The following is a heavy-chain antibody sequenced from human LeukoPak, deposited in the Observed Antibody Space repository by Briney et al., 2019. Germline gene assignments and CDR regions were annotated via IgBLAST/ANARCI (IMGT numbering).Heavy chain of an antibody. Sequence: GGSLRLSCAASGFTFNSYSMNWVRQAPGKGLEWVSYISSTSSTIYYTESVKGRFTISRDNAKNSLYLQMNSLRAEDTAVYYCARDSTEATYDYGDEPMDYWGQGTLVTVSS. V-gene: IGHV3-48*01. CDR2: ISSTSSTI. CDR3: ARDSTEATYDYGDEPMDY. D-gene: IGHD4-17*01. CDR1: GFTFNSYS. J-gene: IGHJ4*02.